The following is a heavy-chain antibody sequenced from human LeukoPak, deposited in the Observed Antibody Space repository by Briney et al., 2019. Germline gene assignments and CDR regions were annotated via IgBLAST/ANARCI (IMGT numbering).Heavy chain of an antibody. V-gene: IGHV3-9*03. J-gene: IGHJ4*02. D-gene: IGHD2/OR15-2a*01. CDR3: AKGSGFTDEYYFDY. CDR1: GFSFDDYA. CDR2: ISWDSGRI. Sequence: GGSLRLSCAASGFSFDDYAMHWVRQAPGKGLEWVSGISWDSGRIAYADSVKGRFTVSRDNAKNSLSLQMNSLRIEDMALYYCAKGSGFTDEYYFDYWGQGTLVTVSS.